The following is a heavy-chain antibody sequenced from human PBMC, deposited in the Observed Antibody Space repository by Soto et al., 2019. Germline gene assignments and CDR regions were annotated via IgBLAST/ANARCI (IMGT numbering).Heavy chain of an antibody. CDR1: GGSISTYY. Sequence: SETLSLTCTVSGGSISTYYCSWIRQVPGKGLEWIGHTHNNGRTNYIYSPSLKSRVTISVDTSKNQLSLTLRSVAAADTAVYFCARDKEHTYGAFLGYWRQGILVTVSS. D-gene: IGHD2-8*01. V-gene: IGHV4-59*01. CDR2: THNNGRT. J-gene: IGHJ4*02. CDR3: ARDKEHTYGAFLGY.